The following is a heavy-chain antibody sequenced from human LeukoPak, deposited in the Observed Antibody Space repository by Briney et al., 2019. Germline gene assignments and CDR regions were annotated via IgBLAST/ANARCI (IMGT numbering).Heavy chain of an antibody. CDR3: AKFPVTDDAFDI. CDR2: ISYDGSNK. D-gene: IGHD5-18*01. J-gene: IGHJ3*02. Sequence: GGSLRLSCAASGFTFSNAWMSWVRQAPGEGLEWVAVISYDGSNKYYADSVKGRFTISRDNSKNTLYLQMNSLRAEDTAVYYCAKFPVTDDAFDIWGQGTMVTVSS. CDR1: GFTFSNAW. V-gene: IGHV3-30*18.